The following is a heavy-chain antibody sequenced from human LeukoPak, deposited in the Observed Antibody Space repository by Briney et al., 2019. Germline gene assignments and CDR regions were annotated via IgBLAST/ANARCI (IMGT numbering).Heavy chain of an antibody. V-gene: IGHV3-23*01. J-gene: IGHJ4*02. Sequence: HSGGSLRLSCAASGFTFSSYAMSWVRQAPGKGLEWVSAISGSGGSTYYADSVKGRFTISRDNSKNTLYLQMNSLRAEDTAVYYCAKEGTGYCSGGSCYSVRFDYWGQGTLVTVSS. CDR3: AKEGTGYCSGGSCYSVRFDY. CDR1: GFTFSSYA. D-gene: IGHD2-15*01. CDR2: ISGSGGST.